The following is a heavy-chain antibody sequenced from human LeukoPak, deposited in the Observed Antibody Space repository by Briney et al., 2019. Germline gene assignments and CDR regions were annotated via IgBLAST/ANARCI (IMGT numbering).Heavy chain of an antibody. CDR1: GFTFSSYA. J-gene: IGHJ2*01. CDR3: AKAIRNLGWYFDL. Sequence: PGGSLRLSCAVSGFTFSSYAMSWVCQAPGKGLEWVSGVTGSGNTRYYADSVKGRFTISRDNSKNTLYLQMDSLRAEDTAVYYCAKAIRNLGWYFDLWGRGTLVTVSS. V-gene: IGHV3-23*01. CDR2: VTGSGNTR. D-gene: IGHD3-3*01.